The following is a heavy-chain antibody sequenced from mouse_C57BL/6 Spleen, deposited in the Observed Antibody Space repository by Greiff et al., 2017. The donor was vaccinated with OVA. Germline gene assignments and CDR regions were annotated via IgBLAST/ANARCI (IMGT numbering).Heavy chain of an antibody. J-gene: IGHJ3*01. CDR3: ARTDSNYEAWFAY. V-gene: IGHV1-64*01. CDR2: IHPNSGST. Sequence: QVQLQQPGAELVKPGASVKLSCKASGYTFTSYWMHWVKQRPGQGLEWIGMIHPNSGSTNYNEKFKSKATLTVDKTSSTAYMQLSSLTSEDSAVYYWARTDSNYEAWFAYWGQGTLVTVSA. CDR1: GYTFTSYW. D-gene: IGHD2-5*01.